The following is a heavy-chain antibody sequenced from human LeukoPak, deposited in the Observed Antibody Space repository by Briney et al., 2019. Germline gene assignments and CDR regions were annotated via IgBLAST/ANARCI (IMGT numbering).Heavy chain of an antibody. J-gene: IGHJ5*02. CDR2: ISAYNGNT. D-gene: IGHD1-26*01. CDR3: ARDRIVGATTGVGWFDP. V-gene: IGHV1-18*01. CDR1: GYTFTSYG. Sequence: ASVKVSCKASGYTFTSYGISWVRQAPGQGLELMGCISAYNGNTNYAQKLQGRVTMTTDTSTSTAYMELRSLRSDDTAVYYCARDRIVGATTGVGWFDPWGEGTLVTVSS.